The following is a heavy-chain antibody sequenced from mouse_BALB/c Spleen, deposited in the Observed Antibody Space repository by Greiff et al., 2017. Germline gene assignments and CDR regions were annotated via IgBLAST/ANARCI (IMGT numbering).Heavy chain of an antibody. D-gene: IGHD2-1*01. CDR2: INPNNGGT. Sequence: EVQLVESGPELVKPGASVKIPCKASGYTFTDYNMDWVKQSHGKSLEWIGDINPNNGGTIYNQKFKGKATLTVDKSSSTAYMELRSLTSEDTAVYYCARSDYYGSQFAYWGQGTLVTVSA. J-gene: IGHJ3*01. CDR1: GYTFTDYN. CDR3: ARSDYYGSQFAY. V-gene: IGHV1-18*01.